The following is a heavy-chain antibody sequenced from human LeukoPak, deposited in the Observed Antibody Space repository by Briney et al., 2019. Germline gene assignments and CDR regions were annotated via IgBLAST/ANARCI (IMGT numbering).Heavy chain of an antibody. V-gene: IGHV4-59*01. CDR1: GGSISSYY. J-gene: IGHJ6*02. CDR2: IYYSGST. D-gene: IGHD2-2*01. CDR3: ARLKCISTTCPSRYVMDV. Sequence: SETLSLTYSVSGGSISSYYWSWIRQPPGKGLEYIGYIYYSGSTNYNPSLKSRVTISVDTSKDQFSLNLTSVTAADTAVYYCARLKCISTTCPSRYVMDVWGQGTTVTDSS.